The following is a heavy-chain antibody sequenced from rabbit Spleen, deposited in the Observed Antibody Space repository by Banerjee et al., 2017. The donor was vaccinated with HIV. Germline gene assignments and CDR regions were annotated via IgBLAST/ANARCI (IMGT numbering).Heavy chain of an antibody. CDR1: GIDFSSDYY. CDR3: ARDGYANYGVGGFDL. CDR2: IYGGRSGST. D-gene: IGHD3-3*01. J-gene: IGHJ4*01. V-gene: IGHV1S40*01. Sequence: QSLEESGGDLVKPGASLTLTCTASGIDFSSDYYMCWVRQAPGKGLEWIACIYGGRSGSTWYASWAKGRFTISKASSTTVTLQMTSLTAADTATYFCARDGYANYGVGGFDLWGPGTLVTVS.